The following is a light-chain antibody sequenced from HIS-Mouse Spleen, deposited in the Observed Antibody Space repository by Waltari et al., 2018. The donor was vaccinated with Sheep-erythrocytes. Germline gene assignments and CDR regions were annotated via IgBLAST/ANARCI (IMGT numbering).Light chain of an antibody. V-gene: IGLV3-21*01. Sequence: SYVLTQPPSVSVAPGKTARITCGGNNIGSKSVHWYQQKPDQSPVLVIYQDSKRPSRIPGRFSGSNPGNTAPLTISGTQAMDEADYYCQAWDSSTAVFGGGTKLTVL. CDR3: QAWDSSTAV. CDR2: QDS. CDR1: NIGSKS. J-gene: IGLJ2*01.